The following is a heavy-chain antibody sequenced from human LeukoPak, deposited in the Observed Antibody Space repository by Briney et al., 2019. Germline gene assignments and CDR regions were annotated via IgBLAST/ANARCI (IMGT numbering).Heavy chain of an antibody. V-gene: IGHV3-30*04. J-gene: IGHJ6*02. Sequence: SGGSLRLSCAASEFTFSSYAMHWVRQAPGKGLEWVAVISYDGSNKYYADSVKGRFTISRDNSKNTLYLQMNSLRAEDTAVYYCAKDPLSIQDYDQEGYYYYYGMDVWGQGTTVTGSS. D-gene: IGHD3-16*01. CDR2: ISYDGSNK. CDR3: AKDPLSIQDYDQEGYYYYYGMDV. CDR1: EFTFSSYA.